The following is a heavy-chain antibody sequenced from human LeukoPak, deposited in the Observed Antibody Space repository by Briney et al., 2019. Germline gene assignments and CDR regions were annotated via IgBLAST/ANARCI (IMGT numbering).Heavy chain of an antibody. CDR3: ARAYYYDSSGYLFDY. V-gene: IGHV1-69*04. CDR2: IIPILGIA. D-gene: IGHD3-22*01. CDR1: GGTFSSYA. J-gene: IGHJ4*02. Sequence: ASVKVSCKASGGTFSSYAISWVRQAPGQGLEWMGRIIPILGIANYAQKFQGRVTITADKSTSTAYMELSSLRSEDTAVYYCARAYYYDSSGYLFDYWGQGTLVTVSS.